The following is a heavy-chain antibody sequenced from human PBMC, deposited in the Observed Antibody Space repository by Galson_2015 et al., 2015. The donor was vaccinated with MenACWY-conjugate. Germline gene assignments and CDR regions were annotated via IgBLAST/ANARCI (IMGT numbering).Heavy chain of an antibody. CDR3: ASERGNKVYDLDY. CDR2: LNPDSGST. D-gene: IGHD1/OR15-1a*01. J-gene: IGHJ4*02. CDR1: GDTFTTYR. Sequence: SVKVSCKASGDTFTTYRVHWVRQAPGHGLEWMGILNPDSGSTAYAPKFQGRITMTRDSSTSTVYMALSSLRSEDTAVYYCASERGNKVYDLDYWGQGTLVVVSS. V-gene: IGHV1-46*01.